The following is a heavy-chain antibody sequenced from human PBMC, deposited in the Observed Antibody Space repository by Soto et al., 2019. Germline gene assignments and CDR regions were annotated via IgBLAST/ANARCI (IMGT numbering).Heavy chain of an antibody. V-gene: IGHV4-4*02. CDR3: ARRWGEGRVDY. CDR2: IYHSGNT. Sequence: QVQLQESGPGLVKPSGTLSLTCAVSGGSISSSNWWSWVRQPPGKGLEWIGEIYHSGNTNYNPSLKSRVTMPVDKSRNQFSLKLSSVTAADPAVYYCARRWGEGRVDYGGQGTLVTVSS. CDR1: GGSISSSNW. D-gene: IGHD3-10*01. J-gene: IGHJ4*02.